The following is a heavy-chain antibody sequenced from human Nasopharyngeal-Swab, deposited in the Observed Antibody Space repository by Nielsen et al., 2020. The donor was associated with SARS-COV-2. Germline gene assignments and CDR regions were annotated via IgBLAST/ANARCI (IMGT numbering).Heavy chain of an antibody. CDR1: GYTFTSYD. Sequence: ASVKVSCKASGYTFTSYDINWVRQATRQGLEWMGWMNPNSGNTGYAQKFQGRVTMTRNTSISTAYMELSSLRSEDTAVYYCARHLRVVPAAKRYYYYYMDVWGKGTTVTVSS. V-gene: IGHV1-8*01. J-gene: IGHJ6*03. CDR3: ARHLRVVPAAKRYYYYYMDV. CDR2: MNPNSGNT. D-gene: IGHD2-2*01.